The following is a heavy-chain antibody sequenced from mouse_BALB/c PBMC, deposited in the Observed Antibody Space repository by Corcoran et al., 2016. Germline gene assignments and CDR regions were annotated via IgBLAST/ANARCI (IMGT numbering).Heavy chain of an antibody. Sequence: QVQLQQSAAELARPGASVKMSCKASGYTFTSYTMHWVKQRPGQGLEWIGYINPSSGYTEYNQKFKDKTTLTADKSSSTAYMQLSSLTSEDSAVYYCARRRYDKEYAMDYWGQGTSVTVSS. V-gene: IGHV1-4*02. J-gene: IGHJ4*01. CDR1: GYTFTSYT. D-gene: IGHD2-14*01. CDR3: ARRRYDKEYAMDY. CDR2: INPSSGYT.